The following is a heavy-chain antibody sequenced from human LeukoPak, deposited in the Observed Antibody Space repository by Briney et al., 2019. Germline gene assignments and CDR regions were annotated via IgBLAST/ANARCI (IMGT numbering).Heavy chain of an antibody. CDR2: IYYSGST. D-gene: IGHD2-15*01. J-gene: IGHJ6*03. CDR1: GGSISSNSYY. CDR3: ARVACSGGSCYIYYYYYMDV. Sequence: PSETLSLTCTVSGGSISSNSYYWGWIRQPPGKGLEWIGSIYYSGSTYYKPSLKSRVTISVHTSKNQFSLKLSSVTAADTAVYYCARVACSGGSCYIYYYYYMDVWGKGTTVTVSS. V-gene: IGHV4-39*07.